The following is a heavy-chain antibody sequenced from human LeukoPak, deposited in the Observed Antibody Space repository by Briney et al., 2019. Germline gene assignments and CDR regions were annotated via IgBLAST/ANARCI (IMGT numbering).Heavy chain of an antibody. D-gene: IGHD3-10*01. CDR1: GFTFSNYA. V-gene: IGHV3-23*01. CDR2: VSGSGGVI. Sequence: GGSLRLSCAASGFTFSNYAITWVRQAPGKGLQWVSSVSGSGGVIYYEESVKGRFTVSRDNFKNTLFLQMNSLRAEDTAVYYCAKARWSASFGSGSYDGAFDIWGQGTKVTVSS. J-gene: IGHJ3*02. CDR3: AKARWSASFGSGSYDGAFDI.